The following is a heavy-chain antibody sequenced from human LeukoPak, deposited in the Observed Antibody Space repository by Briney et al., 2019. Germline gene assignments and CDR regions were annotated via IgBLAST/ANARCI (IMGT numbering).Heavy chain of an antibody. Sequence: KASETLSLTCTVSGGSISSYYWSWIRQPPGKGLEWIGYIYYSGSTNYNPSLKSRVTISVDTSKNQFSLKLSSVTAADTAVYYCARGYPSFAVAGLDYWGQGTLVTVSS. J-gene: IGHJ4*02. CDR1: GGSISSYY. V-gene: IGHV4-59*12. D-gene: IGHD6-19*01. CDR2: IYYSGST. CDR3: ARGYPSFAVAGLDY.